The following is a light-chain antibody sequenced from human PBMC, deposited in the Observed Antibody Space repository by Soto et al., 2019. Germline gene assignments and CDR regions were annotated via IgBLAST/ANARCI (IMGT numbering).Light chain of an antibody. CDR1: QSVSRH. CDR3: RQRTDLPPIT. Sequence: LKKSPGTLSLSQGERATLSCRASQSVSRHLAWYQQKPGQAPRLLIYDASNRATGIPARFSGSGSGTDFTLTISSLEPEDVAVYYCRQRTDLPPITFCGGTMVAI. J-gene: IGKJ4*01. V-gene: IGKV3-11*01. CDR2: DAS.